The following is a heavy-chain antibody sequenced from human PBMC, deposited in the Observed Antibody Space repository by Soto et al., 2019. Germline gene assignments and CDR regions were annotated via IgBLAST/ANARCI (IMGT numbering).Heavy chain of an antibody. D-gene: IGHD4-17*01. J-gene: IGHJ3*02. CDR1: GGTFSSYA. CDR2: IIPIFGTA. V-gene: IGHV1-69*13. Sequence: SVKVSCKASGGTFSSYAISWVRQAPGQGLEWMGGIIPIFGTANYAQKFQGRVTITADESTSTAYMELSSLRSEDTAVYYCARVGYGDYVGWLACDIWVQGTIVTV. CDR3: ARVGYGDYVGWLACDI.